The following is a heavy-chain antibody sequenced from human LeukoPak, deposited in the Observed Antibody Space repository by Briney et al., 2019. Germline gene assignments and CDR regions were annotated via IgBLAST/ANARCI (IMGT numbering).Heavy chain of an antibody. CDR1: GGSFSGYY. CDR3: ASQSGYQLPSTFDY. CDR2: IYYDGRT. D-gene: IGHD2-2*01. Sequence: PSETLSLTCTVSGGSFSGYYWSWLRQPPGKELEWIGYIYYDGRTNYNPSLGGRVTFSVDTSKNQVSLSLYPVTAADTAIYYCASQSGYQLPSTFDYWGQGVLVTVSS. J-gene: IGHJ4*02. V-gene: IGHV4-59*08.